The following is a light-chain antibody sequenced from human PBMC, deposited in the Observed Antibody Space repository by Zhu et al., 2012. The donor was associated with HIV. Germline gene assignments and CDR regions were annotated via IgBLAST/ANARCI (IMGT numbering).Light chain of an antibody. CDR2: GAS. Sequence: EVVLTQSPATLSVSPGERATLSCRASQSVSSSYLAWYQQKPGQAPRLLIYGASTRATGIPDRISGSGSGTDFTLTISRLEPEDFAVYYCQQYGSSPITFGQGTRLEIK. CDR3: QQYGSSPIT. J-gene: IGKJ5*01. CDR1: QSVSSSY. V-gene: IGKV3-20*01.